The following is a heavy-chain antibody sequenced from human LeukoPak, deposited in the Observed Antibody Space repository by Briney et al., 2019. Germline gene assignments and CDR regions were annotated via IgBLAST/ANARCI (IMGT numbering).Heavy chain of an antibody. J-gene: IGHJ4*02. D-gene: IGHD1-26*01. CDR1: GLTFSSHG. V-gene: IGHV3-23*01. CDR2: ISTSGGST. Sequence: GGSLRLSCAASGLTFSSHGLSWVRQAPGMGLEWVSSISTSGGSTNYADSVKGRFTISRDNTKNTLYLHMNSLRAEDTALYYCANTRILGAMILGEFWGQGTLVTVSS. CDR3: ANTRILGAMILGEF.